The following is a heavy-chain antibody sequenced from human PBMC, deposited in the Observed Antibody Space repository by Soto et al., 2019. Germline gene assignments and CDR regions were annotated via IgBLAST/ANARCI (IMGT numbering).Heavy chain of an antibody. CDR2: ILADYKT. CDR3: ARKTSGYFAY. Sequence: LRLSCAASGFTLSDYTMCLCRQAPGAALESISAILADYKTDYTDSVRGRFTISRNNSKDTLYREMNSLRVEDTTVYYCARKTSGYFAYWGQGALVPVPS. J-gene: IGHJ4*02. V-gene: IGHV3-23*01. D-gene: IGHD6-19*01. CDR1: GFTLSDYT.